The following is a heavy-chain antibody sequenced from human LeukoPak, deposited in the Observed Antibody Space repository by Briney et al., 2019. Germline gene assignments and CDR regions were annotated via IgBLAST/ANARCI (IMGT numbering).Heavy chain of an antibody. CDR2: IIPMFDTP. CDR1: GGTFSNYA. J-gene: IGHJ3*02. V-gene: IGHV1-69*13. CDR3: ASTDYYDSRGYGGSFAI. D-gene: IGHD3-22*01. Sequence: ASVKVSCKASGGTFSNYAISWVRQAPGQGLEWMGGIIPMFDTPIYAQKFQGRVTITADESTSTVYMELSSLRSDDTAVYFCASTDYYDSRGYGGSFAIWGQGTMVTVSS.